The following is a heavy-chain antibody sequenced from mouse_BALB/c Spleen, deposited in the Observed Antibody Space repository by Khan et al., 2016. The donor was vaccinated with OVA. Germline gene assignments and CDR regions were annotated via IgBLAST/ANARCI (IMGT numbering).Heavy chain of an antibody. Sequence: EVQLQQSGPELMKPGASVRISCKASGYSFTTYYIHWLMQSHGKSLEWIGYIDPFSGGTTYNQKFMGKATLTVDKSSSNAYIHLRHLTSVDSSIYDVTREGYGAWFSYWGQGTLVTVSA. CDR1: GYSFTTYY. V-gene: IGHV1S135*01. CDR3: TREGYGAWFSY. CDR2: IDPFSGGT. J-gene: IGHJ3*01. D-gene: IGHD2-2*01.